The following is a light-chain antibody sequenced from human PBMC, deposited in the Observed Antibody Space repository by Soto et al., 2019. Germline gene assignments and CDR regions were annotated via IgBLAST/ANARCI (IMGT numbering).Light chain of an antibody. Sequence: DIQMTQSPSSLSASVGDRVTITCRASQSISSYLNWYQQKPGKAPKLLIYTVSNLQAGVPSRFSGRGSGTEFTLTISALQPEDFATYYCQQCYSIPLTFGGGTKVDIK. CDR3: QQCYSIPLT. V-gene: IGKV1-39*01. J-gene: IGKJ4*01. CDR2: TVS. CDR1: QSISSY.